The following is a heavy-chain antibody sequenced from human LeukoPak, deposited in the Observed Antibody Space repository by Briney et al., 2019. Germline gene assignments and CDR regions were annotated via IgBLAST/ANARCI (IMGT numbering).Heavy chain of an antibody. J-gene: IGHJ6*03. D-gene: IGHD3-3*01. Sequence: SETLSLTCTVSGGSISSYYWSWIRQPPGKGLEWIGYIYYSGSTNYNPSLKSRVTISVDTSKNQFSLKLSSVTAADTAVYYCARAITLFGVVHYYYMDVWGKGITVTVSS. CDR1: GGSISSYY. CDR2: IYYSGST. V-gene: IGHV4-59*08. CDR3: ARAITLFGVVHYYYMDV.